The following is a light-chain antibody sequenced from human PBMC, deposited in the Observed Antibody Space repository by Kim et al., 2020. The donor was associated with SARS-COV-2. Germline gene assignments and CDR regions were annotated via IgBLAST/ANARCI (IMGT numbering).Light chain of an antibody. V-gene: IGKV4-1*01. CDR3: QQYYSTPPS. CDR1: QTGYHNSNNKNY. J-gene: IGKJ2*03. CDR2: WAS. Sequence: RATLNCKSSQTGYHNSNNKNYLAWYQQKQGQAPQLTIYWASIREAGVSDRFSGSGSETDFTLTISSLQAEDVAVYYCQQYYSTPPSFGQGTKLEI.